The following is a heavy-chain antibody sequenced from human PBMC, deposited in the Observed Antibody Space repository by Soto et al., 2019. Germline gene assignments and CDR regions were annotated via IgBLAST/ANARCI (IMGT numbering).Heavy chain of an antibody. CDR2: ISYDGSNK. V-gene: IGHV3-30-3*01. D-gene: IGHD2-15*01. Sequence: QVQLVESGGGVVQPGRSLRLSCAASGFTFSRYAMHWVRQAPGKGLEWVAVISYDGSNKYYADSVKGRVTISRDNSKNTLYLQMNSLRAEDTAVYYCARDHVVVAATFRASYYGMDVWGQGTTVTVSS. CDR3: ARDHVVVAATFRASYYGMDV. CDR1: GFTFSRYA. J-gene: IGHJ6*02.